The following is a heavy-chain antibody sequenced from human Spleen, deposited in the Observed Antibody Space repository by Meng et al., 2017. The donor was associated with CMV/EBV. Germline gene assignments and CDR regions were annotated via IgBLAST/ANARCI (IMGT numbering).Heavy chain of an antibody. CDR3: ARAGSGRYDAFDI. D-gene: IGHD6-19*01. CDR2: TYYRSKWYN. CDR1: GGSVSSNSAA. Sequence: SETLSLTCAVSGGSVSSNSAAWNWIRQSPSRGLEWLGRTYYRSKWYNDYVVSVKSRITINPDTSKNQFSLQLNSVTPEDTAVYYCARAGSGRYDAFDIWGQGTMVTVSS. V-gene: IGHV6-1*01. J-gene: IGHJ3*02.